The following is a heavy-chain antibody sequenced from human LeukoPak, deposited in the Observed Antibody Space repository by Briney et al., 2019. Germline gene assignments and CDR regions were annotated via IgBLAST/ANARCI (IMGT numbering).Heavy chain of an antibody. CDR3: AREPTTVGYV. J-gene: IGHJ3*01. V-gene: IGHV3-53*01. D-gene: IGHD4-23*01. CDR2: IHSDGSS. Sequence: GGSLRLSCAASGFTFSSYAMSWVRQAPGKGLEWVSIIHSDGSSFYPDPVKGRFTISRDNSKTTLYLQMNSLRAEDTAVYYCAREPTTVGYVWGQGTMVTVSS. CDR1: GFTFSSYA.